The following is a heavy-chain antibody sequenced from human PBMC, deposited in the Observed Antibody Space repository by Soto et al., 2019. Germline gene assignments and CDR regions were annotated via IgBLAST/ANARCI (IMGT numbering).Heavy chain of an antibody. CDR1: GGTFSSYA. CDR3: ARGGVDTAMVGFYYFDY. CDR2: IIPIFGTA. J-gene: IGHJ4*02. V-gene: IGHV1-69*01. D-gene: IGHD5-18*01. Sequence: QVQLVQSGAEVKKPGSSVKVSCKASGGTFSSYAISWVRQAPGQGLEWMGGIIPIFGTANYAQKFQGRVTITADESTSTAYMDLSSLSSEDTAVYYCARGGVDTAMVGFYYFDYWGQGTLVTVSS.